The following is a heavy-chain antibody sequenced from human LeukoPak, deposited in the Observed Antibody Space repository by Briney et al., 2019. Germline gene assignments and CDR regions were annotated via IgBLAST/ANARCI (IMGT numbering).Heavy chain of an antibody. J-gene: IGHJ4*02. CDR3: AKDPYSSGWYFDY. D-gene: IGHD6-19*01. V-gene: IGHV3-30*02. CDR1: GFTFSSYG. Sequence: PGGSLRLSCAASGFTFSSYGMHWVRQAPGKGLEWVAFIRYDGSNKYYADSVKGRFTISRDNSKNTLYLQMNSLRAEDTAVYCCAKDPYSSGWYFDYWGQGTLVTVSS. CDR2: IRYDGSNK.